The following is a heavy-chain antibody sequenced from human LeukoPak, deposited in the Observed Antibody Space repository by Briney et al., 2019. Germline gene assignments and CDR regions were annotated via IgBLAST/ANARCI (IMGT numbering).Heavy chain of an antibody. CDR2: ISGTGYTM. CDR1: GFTFSSYA. D-gene: IGHD3-10*01. V-gene: IGHV3-48*02. Sequence: GGSLRLSCAASGFTFSSYAMSWVRQAPGKGLEWVSYISGTGYTMYYADSVKGRFTISRDTAKNSLYLQMNSLRDEDTAVYYCARDSYYGSGSYSSDGGRFDYWGQGALVTVSS. J-gene: IGHJ4*02. CDR3: ARDSYYGSGSYSSDGGRFDY.